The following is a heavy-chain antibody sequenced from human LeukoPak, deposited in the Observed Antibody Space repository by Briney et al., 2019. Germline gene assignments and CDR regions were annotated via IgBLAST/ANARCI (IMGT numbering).Heavy chain of an antibody. CDR2: ISGNGAGT. V-gene: IGHV3-23*01. CDR1: GFTFSTYA. CDR3: AKDACSTDSRPYRTRFDP. D-gene: IGHD2-2*01. Sequence: PGGSLRLSCAASGFTFSTYAMSWVRQAPGKGLEWASSISGNGAGTYYADSVKGRFTVSRDNSKNTLSLQMNSLRAEDTAVYHCAKDACSTDSRPYRTRFDPWGKGTLVAVSS. J-gene: IGHJ5*02.